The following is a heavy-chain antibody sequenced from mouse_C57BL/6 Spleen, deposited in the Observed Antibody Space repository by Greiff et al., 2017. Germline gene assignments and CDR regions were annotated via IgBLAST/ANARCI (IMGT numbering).Heavy chain of an antibody. J-gene: IGHJ4*01. D-gene: IGHD4-1*01. CDR3: ARGVWDEVAMDY. CDR2: INYDGSST. CDR1: GFTFSDYY. V-gene: IGHV5-16*01. Sequence: EVKLVESEGGLVQPGSSMKLSCTASGFTFSDYYMAWVRQVPEKGLEWVANINYDGSSTYYLDSLKSRFIISRDNAKNILYLQMSRLKSEDTATYYCARGVWDEVAMDYWGQGTSVTVSS.